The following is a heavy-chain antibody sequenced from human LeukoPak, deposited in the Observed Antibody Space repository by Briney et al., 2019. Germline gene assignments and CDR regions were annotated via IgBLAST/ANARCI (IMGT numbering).Heavy chain of an antibody. J-gene: IGHJ4*02. CDR2: ISGSGGST. CDR1: GFTFSSYA. D-gene: IGHD1-26*01. CDR3: AKSLKIVGATSATY. V-gene: IGHV3-23*01. Sequence: PGGSLRLSCAASGFTFSSYAMSWVRQAPGKGLEWVSAISGSGGSTYYADSVKGRFTISRDNSKNTLYLQMNSLRAEDTAVYYCAKSLKIVGATSATYWGQGTLVTVSS.